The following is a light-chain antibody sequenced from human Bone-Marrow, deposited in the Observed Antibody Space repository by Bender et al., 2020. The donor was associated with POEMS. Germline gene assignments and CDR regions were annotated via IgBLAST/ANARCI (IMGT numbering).Light chain of an antibody. Sequence: QSALTQPASVSGSPGQSITISCTGTSSDPYVSWYQQHPGKVPKLIIYEVSSRPSGVSIRFSGSKSGNTASLTISGLQAEDEANYYCCSYAGRRWVFGGGTKLTVL. CDR1: SSDPY. CDR3: CSYAGRRWV. V-gene: IGLV2-23*02. CDR2: EVS. J-gene: IGLJ3*02.